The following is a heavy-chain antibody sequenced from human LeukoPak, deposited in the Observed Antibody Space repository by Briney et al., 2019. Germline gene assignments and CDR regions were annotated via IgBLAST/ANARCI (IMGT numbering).Heavy chain of an antibody. D-gene: IGHD3-9*01. CDR2: ISGSGHST. J-gene: IGHJ6*02. CDR1: KSTFSSFA. V-gene: IGHV3-23*01. Sequence: GGSLRLSCAASKSTFSSFAITWDRQAPGKGLEWVSSISGSGHSTYYADSVRGRFTISRDNSKNTLYLQMNSLRAEDTAVYYCAKHFSHYDILTGYYESYYYYGMDVWGQGTTVTVSS. CDR3: AKHFSHYDILTGYYESYYYYGMDV.